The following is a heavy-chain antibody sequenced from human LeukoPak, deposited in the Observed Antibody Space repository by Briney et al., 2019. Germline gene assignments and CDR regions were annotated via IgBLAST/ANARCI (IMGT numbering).Heavy chain of an antibody. Sequence: GGSLRLSCAASGFTVSGNYMNWVRQAPGKGLEWVSSISSSSSYIYYADSVKGRFTISRDNAKNSLYLQMNSLRAEDTAVYYCARATVLRFLEWRPNWFDPWGQGTLVTVSS. CDR1: GFTVSGNY. D-gene: IGHD3-3*01. CDR3: ARATVLRFLEWRPNWFDP. CDR2: ISSSSSYI. J-gene: IGHJ5*02. V-gene: IGHV3-21*01.